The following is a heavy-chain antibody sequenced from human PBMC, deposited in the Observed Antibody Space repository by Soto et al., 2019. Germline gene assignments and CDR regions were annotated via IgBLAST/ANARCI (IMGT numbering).Heavy chain of an antibody. CDR1: GGSISSSSYY. J-gene: IGHJ5*02. CDR3: ARQVVPAAIPNWFDP. V-gene: IGHV4-39*01. CDR2: IYYSGST. D-gene: IGHD2-2*02. Sequence: SETLSLTCTVSGGSISSSSYYWGWIRQPPGKGLEWIGSIYYSGSTYYNPSLKSRVAISVDTSKNQFSLKLSSVTAADTAVYYCARQVVPAAIPNWFDPWGQGTLVTVSS.